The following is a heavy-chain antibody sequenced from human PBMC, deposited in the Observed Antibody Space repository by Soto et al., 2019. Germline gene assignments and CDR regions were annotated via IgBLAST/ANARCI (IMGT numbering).Heavy chain of an antibody. Sequence: PGESLRLSCAASGCTFSSYAMIWVRQAPGKGLEWVSGISGSGGGKYYADSVKGRFTISRDNSKNTLYLQMSGLRAEDTAVYYCAKKLHTSSMPVHYFDFWGQGTPVTVSS. CDR3: AKKLHTSSMPVHYFDF. D-gene: IGHD2-2*01. V-gene: IGHV3-23*01. J-gene: IGHJ4*02. CDR1: GCTFSSYA. CDR2: ISGSGGGK.